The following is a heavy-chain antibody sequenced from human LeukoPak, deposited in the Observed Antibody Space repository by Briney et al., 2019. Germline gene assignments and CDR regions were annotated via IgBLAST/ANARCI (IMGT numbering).Heavy chain of an antibody. CDR3: ARGSMGQSYYYYMDV. J-gene: IGHJ6*03. V-gene: IGHV1-69*13. CDR1: GGTFSSYA. D-gene: IGHD2/OR15-2a*01. Sequence: GASVKVSCKASGGTFSSYAISWVRQAPGQGLEWMGGIIPIFGTANYAQKFQGRVTITADESTSTAYMELSSLRSEDTAVYYCARGSMGQSYYYYMDVWVKGTTVTVSS. CDR2: IIPIFGTA.